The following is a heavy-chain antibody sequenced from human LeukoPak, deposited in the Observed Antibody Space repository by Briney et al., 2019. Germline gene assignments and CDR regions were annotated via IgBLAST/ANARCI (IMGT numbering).Heavy chain of an antibody. CDR2: INAGNGNT. D-gene: IGHD3-9*01. CDR3: ARVRYDILTGYYRGYFDY. CDR1: GYTSTSYA. Sequence: ASVKVSCKASGYTSTSYAMHWVRQAPGQRLEWMGWINAGNGNTKYSQKFQGRVTITRDTSASTAYMELSSLRSEDTAVYYCARVRYDILTGYYRGYFDYWGQGTLVTVSS. J-gene: IGHJ4*02. V-gene: IGHV1-3*01.